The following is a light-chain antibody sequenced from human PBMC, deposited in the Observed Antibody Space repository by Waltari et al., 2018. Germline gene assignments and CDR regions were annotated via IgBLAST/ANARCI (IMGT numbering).Light chain of an antibody. Sequence: QSALTQPRSVSGSPGQSVTISCTGTSSDVGGYNHVSWYQQHPGKAPKFMIYDVIKRPAVVPDRFSGSNTGATASLTISGLQAEDEADYCCCSYAGSDTWVFGGGTKLTVL. CDR1: SSDVGGYNH. J-gene: IGLJ3*02. CDR3: CSYAGSDTWV. CDR2: DVI. V-gene: IGLV2-11*01.